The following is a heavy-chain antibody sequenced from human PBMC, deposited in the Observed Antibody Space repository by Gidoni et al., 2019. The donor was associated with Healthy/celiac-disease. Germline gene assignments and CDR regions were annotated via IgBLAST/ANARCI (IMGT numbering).Heavy chain of an antibody. D-gene: IGHD5-18*01. V-gene: IGHV3-23*01. Sequence: EVQLLEAGGGLVQPGGSLSISCAASGFTFSSSALSWVRQAPGKGLEWVSAISGSGGSTYYADSVKGRFTISRDNSKNTLYLQMNSLRAEDTAVYYCAKDHLYVDTAMGDAFDIWGQGTMVTVSS. CDR3: AKDHLYVDTAMGDAFDI. CDR1: GFTFSSSA. CDR2: ISGSGGST. J-gene: IGHJ3*02.